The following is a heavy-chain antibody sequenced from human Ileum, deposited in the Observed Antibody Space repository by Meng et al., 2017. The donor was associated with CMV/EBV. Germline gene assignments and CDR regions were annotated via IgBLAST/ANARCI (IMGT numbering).Heavy chain of an antibody. CDR1: GRSPPSRTYY. CDR3: ARNVGFYSSQIAY. CDR2: VYYSGTT. Sequence: QLQLQDSGPGLVKPSEPLSLTCPASGRSPPSRTYYCGWIRQPPGKGLEWIGRVYYSGTTYYNPSLKSRVNMSIDTSKNRFSLKLSSATAADTAVYYCARNVGFYSSQIAYWGQGALVTVSS. J-gene: IGHJ4*02. V-gene: IGHV4-39*07. D-gene: IGHD3-3*01.